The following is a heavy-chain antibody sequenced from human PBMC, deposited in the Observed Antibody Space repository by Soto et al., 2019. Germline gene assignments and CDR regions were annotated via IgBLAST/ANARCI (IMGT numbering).Heavy chain of an antibody. V-gene: IGHV3-23*01. CDR1: GFTFSSYA. J-gene: IGHJ6*03. Sequence: GGSLRLSCAASGFTFSSYAMSWVRQAPGKGLEWVSAISGSGGSTYYADSVKGRFTISRDNSKNTLYLQMNSLRAEDTAVYYCAKSFKDFGSGSYYNVHYYYMDVWGKGTTVTVSS. CDR2: ISGSGGST. CDR3: AKSFKDFGSGSYYNVHYYYMDV. D-gene: IGHD3-10*01.